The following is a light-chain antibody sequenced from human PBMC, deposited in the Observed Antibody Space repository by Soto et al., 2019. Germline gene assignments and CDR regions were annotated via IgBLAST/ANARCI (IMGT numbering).Light chain of an antibody. V-gene: IGKV1-5*03. CDR3: QQYNSYPLT. CDR1: QSISSW. CDR2: KAS. Sequence: DIQMTQSPSTLSASVGDRVTMTCRATQSISSWLAWYQQKPGKAPKLLIYKASSLESGVPSRFSGSGSGTEFTLTISSLQPDEFATYYCQQYNSYPLTFGGGTKVEIK. J-gene: IGKJ4*01.